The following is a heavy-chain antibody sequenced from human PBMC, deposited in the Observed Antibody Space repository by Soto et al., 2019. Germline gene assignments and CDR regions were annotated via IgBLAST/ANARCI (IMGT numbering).Heavy chain of an antibody. CDR2: IYHSGST. J-gene: IGHJ4*02. CDR3: ARVYYDSSGYGSYYFDY. D-gene: IGHD3-22*01. V-gene: IGHV4-4*02. Sequence: QVQLQESGPGLVKPSGTLSLTCAVSGGSISSSNWWSWVRQPPGKGLEWIGEIYHSGSTNYNPSLKSRVTRSVDKSKNQFSLKLSSVTAADTAVYYCARVYYDSSGYGSYYFDYWGQGTLVTVSS. CDR1: GGSISSSNW.